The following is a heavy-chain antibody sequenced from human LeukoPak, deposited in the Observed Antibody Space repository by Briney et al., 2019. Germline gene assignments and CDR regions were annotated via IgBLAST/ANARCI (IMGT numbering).Heavy chain of an antibody. D-gene: IGHD2-21*01. CDR3: IRDEALWRLDY. Sequence: SGGSLRLSCAASGFTFSNHWMHWVRQVPGKGLVWVSRIDEGGTNAVYADSVKGRFSISKDNAKNTVNLQMNSLRAEDTGVYYCIRDEALWRLDYWGQGTLVTVSS. CDR2: IDEGGTNA. J-gene: IGHJ4*02. CDR1: GFTFSNHW. V-gene: IGHV3-74*03.